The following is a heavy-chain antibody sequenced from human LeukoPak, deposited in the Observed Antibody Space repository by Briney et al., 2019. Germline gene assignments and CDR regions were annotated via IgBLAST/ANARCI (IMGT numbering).Heavy chain of an antibody. CDR1: GGSISSYY. V-gene: IGHV4-4*07. CDR3: ARSSSSWYAGWFDP. J-gene: IGHJ5*02. D-gene: IGHD6-13*01. CDR2: IYTSGST. Sequence: SETLSLTCTVSGGSISSYYWSWIRQPAGKGLEWIGRIYTSGSTNYNPSLKSRVTMSVDTSKNQFSLKLSSVTAADTPVYYCARSSSSWYAGWFDPWGQGTLVTVSS.